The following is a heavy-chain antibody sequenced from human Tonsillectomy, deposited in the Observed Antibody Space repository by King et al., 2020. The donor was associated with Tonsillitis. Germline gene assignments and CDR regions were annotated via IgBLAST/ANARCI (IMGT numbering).Heavy chain of an antibody. CDR2: IIPIFATA. J-gene: IGHJ5*02. D-gene: IGHD6-19*01. Sequence: VQLVESGAEVKKPGYSVKVSCKASGGTFSSYAISWVRQAPGQGLEWMGGIIPIFATANYAQKFQGRVTITADEFTSTAYMELRSLRSEDTAVYYCARDVGVAVAATWGQGTLVTVSS. CDR1: GGTFSSYA. CDR3: ARDVGVAVAAT. V-gene: IGHV1-69*01.